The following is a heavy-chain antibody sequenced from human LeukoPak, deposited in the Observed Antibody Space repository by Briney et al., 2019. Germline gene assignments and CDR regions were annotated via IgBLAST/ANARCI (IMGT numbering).Heavy chain of an antibody. CDR3: ARGTMIVVVITSADFDY. D-gene: IGHD3-22*01. V-gene: IGHV3-30-3*01. CDR2: ISYDGSNK. CDR1: GFTFSSYA. Sequence: GGSLRLSCAASGFTFSSYAMHWVRQAPGKGLEWVAVISYDGSNKYYADSVKGRFTISRDNSKNTLYLQMNSLGAEDTAVYYCARGTMIVVVITSADFDYWGQGTLVTVSS. J-gene: IGHJ4*02.